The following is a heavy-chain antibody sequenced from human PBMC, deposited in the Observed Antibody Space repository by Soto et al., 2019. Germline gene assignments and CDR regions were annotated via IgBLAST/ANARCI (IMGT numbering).Heavy chain of an antibody. V-gene: IGHV3-23*01. Sequence: EVQLLESGGGLVQPGGSLRLSCAASGFTFSSHTMTWVRQAPGKGLEWVSGISGSGGSTSYADSVKGRFTISRDNSQNILYLQMNSLRAGDTAVYYCALQNTVNAFDPWGQGTLVTLSS. CDR1: GFTFSSHT. D-gene: IGHD4-17*01. J-gene: IGHJ5*02. CDR3: ALQNTVNAFDP. CDR2: ISGSGGST.